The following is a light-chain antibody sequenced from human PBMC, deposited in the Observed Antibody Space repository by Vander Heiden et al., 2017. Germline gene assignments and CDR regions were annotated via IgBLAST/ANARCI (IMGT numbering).Light chain of an antibody. CDR1: SLRAYS. J-gene: IGLJ2*01. V-gene: IGLV3-19*01. Sequence: SAALTQAPAVSVALGQTVTITCQGDSLRAYSANWYQQKPGQAPVLVIYAKDKRPSRIPDRFSGSSSGNTASLTITAAQAEDEADYYCNSRDINGDLLGVLFGGGTKLTVL. CDR3: NSRDINGDLLGVL. CDR2: AKD.